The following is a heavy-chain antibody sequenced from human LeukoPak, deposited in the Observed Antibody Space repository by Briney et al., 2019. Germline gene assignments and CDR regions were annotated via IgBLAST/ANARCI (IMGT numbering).Heavy chain of an antibody. V-gene: IGHV4-59*01. Sequence: PSETLSLTCTVSGGSISSYYWSWIRQPPGKGLEWIGYIYYSGRTNYNPSLKSRVTISVDTSKNQLSLKLSSVIAADTAVYYCARTMVYARRYYYGMDVWGQGTTVIVSS. CDR3: ARTMVYARRYYYGMDV. CDR1: GGSISSYY. D-gene: IGHD2-8*01. J-gene: IGHJ6*02. CDR2: IYYSGRT.